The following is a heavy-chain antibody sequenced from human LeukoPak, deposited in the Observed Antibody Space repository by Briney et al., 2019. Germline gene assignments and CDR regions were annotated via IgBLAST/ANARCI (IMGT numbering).Heavy chain of an antibody. D-gene: IGHD6-13*01. J-gene: IGHJ6*02. Sequence: GGSLRLSCAASGFTFSSYSMNWVRQAPGKGLVWASRINSDGSSTSYADSVKGRFTISRDNAKNTLYLQMNSLRAEDTAVYYCASSNFSSSWYSGWKSGYYGMDVWGQGTTVTVSS. CDR2: INSDGSST. CDR3: ASSNFSSSWYSGWKSGYYGMDV. V-gene: IGHV3-74*01. CDR1: GFTFSSYS.